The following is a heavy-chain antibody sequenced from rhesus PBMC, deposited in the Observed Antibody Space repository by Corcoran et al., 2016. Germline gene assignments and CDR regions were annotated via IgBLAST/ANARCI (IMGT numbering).Heavy chain of an antibody. J-gene: IGHJ4*01. CDR1: GGSVNGYNW. CDR2: VSGSSRIP. V-gene: IGHV4-65*01. CDR3: ARGSTVDS. Sequence: QVQLQESGPGLVKPSETLSLTCAVSGGSVNGYNWWSWIRQAPGKGLEWIGYVSGSSRIPAYNPSRKSRVTISTDTSKNQFSLKLRSVTAADTAVYYCARGSTVDSWGQGVLVTVSS.